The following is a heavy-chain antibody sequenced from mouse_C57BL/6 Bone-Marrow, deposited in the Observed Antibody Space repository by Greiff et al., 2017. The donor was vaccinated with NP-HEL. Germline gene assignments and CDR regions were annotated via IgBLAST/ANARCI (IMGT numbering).Heavy chain of an antibody. CDR1: GFTFTDYY. D-gene: IGHD2-1*01. V-gene: IGHV7-3*01. CDR2: IRNKANGYTT. J-gene: IGHJ3*01. CDR3: ARYDYGT. Sequence: EVQRVESGGGLVQPGGSLSLSCAASGFTFTDYYMSWVRQPPGKALEWLGFIRNKANGYTTEYSAAVKGRFTISRDNSQSILYLQMNALRAEDSATYYCARYDYGTWGHGTLVTVSA.